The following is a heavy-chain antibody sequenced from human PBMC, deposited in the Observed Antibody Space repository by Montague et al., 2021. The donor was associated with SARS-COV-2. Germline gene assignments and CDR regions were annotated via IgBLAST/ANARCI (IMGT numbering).Heavy chain of an antibody. D-gene: IGHD3-10*01. CDR1: GYSINSNYY. Sequence: SETLSLTCTVSGYSINSNYYWGWIRQPPGKGLEWIGCSYHSGTTLYHPPLKSRVTISLDTSNNHFSLKVTSVTAADTAVYYCARAPYYGPGKPYQFDYWGRGTLVTVSS. J-gene: IGHJ4*02. CDR3: ARAPYYGPGKPYQFDY. V-gene: IGHV4-38-2*02. CDR2: SYHSGTT.